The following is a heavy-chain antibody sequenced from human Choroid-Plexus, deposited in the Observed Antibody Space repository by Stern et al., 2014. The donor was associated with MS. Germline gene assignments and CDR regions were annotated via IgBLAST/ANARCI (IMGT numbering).Heavy chain of an antibody. CDR2: INPKTGGT. CDR1: GYIFTGYY. J-gene: IGHJ6*02. CDR3: ARDQRGITIFGVVTDYYYLGMDV. D-gene: IGHD3-3*01. Sequence: QLVQSGAEVKKPGASVKVSCKTSGYIFTGYYIHWVRQAPGQGLELMAWINPKTGGTKYAQKFQGRVTMSRDTSISTAYVELSSLTSDDTAVYYCARDQRGITIFGVVTDYYYLGMDVWGQGTTVTVSS. V-gene: IGHV1-2*02.